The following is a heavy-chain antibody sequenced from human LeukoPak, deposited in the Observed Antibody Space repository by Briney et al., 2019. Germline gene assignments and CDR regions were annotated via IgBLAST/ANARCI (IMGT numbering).Heavy chain of an antibody. D-gene: IGHD5-12*01. V-gene: IGHV1-69*13. J-gene: IGHJ6*04. CDR3: ARDVGRSGYDRYYYYGMDV. CDR2: IIPIFGTA. Sequence: ASVKVSCKASGGTFSSYAISWVRQAPGQGLEWMGGIIPIFGTANYAQKFQGRVTITADESTSTAYMELSSLRSEDTAVYYCARDVGRSGYDRYYYYGMDVWGKGTTVTVSS. CDR1: GGTFSSYA.